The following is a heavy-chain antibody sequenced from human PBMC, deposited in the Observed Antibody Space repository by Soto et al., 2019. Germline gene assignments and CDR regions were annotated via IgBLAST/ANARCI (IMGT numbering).Heavy chain of an antibody. CDR1: GYSFTSYW. J-gene: IGHJ4*02. V-gene: IGHV5-10-1*01. D-gene: IGHD4-17*01. CDR2: IDPSDSYT. Sequence: PGESLKISCKASGYSFTSYWISWVRQMPGKGLEWMGRIDPSDSYTNYSPSFQGHVTISADKSISTAYLQWSSLKASDTAMYYCATSFTVTTNYFDYWGQGTLVTVSS. CDR3: ATSFTVTTNYFDY.